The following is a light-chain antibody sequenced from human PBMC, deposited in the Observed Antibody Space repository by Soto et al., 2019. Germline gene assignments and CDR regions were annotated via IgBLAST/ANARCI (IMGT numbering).Light chain of an antibody. CDR2: RNN. J-gene: IGLJ2*01. V-gene: IGLV1-47*01. CDR1: SSNIGSNY. Sequence: SVLTQPPSASGTPGQRVTISCSGSSSNIGSNYVYWYQQLPGTAPKLLIYRNNQRPSGVPDRFSGSKPGTSASLAISGLRSEDEADYYCAAWDDSLSGVVFGGGTQLTVL. CDR3: AAWDDSLSGVV.